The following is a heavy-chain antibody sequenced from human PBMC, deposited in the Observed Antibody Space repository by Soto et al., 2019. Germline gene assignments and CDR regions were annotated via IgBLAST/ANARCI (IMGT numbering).Heavy chain of an antibody. V-gene: IGHV1-69*01. CDR2: IIPIFGTA. Sequence: QVQLVQSGAEVKKPGSSVKVSCKASGGTFSSYAISWVRQAPGQGLEWMGGIIPIFGTANYPQKFKGRVTITADESTSTAYMELSSLRSEDTAVYYCARDDRIAAAGAPGYWGQGTLVTVSS. J-gene: IGHJ4*02. D-gene: IGHD6-13*01. CDR3: ARDDRIAAAGAPGY. CDR1: GGTFSSYA.